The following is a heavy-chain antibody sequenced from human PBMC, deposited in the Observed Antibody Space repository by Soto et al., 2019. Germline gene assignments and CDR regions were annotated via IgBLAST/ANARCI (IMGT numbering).Heavy chain of an antibody. CDR1: GFTFINYG. Sequence: PWGSLRLSCAASGFTFINYGMIFFRHSPFKWLEWVSSISGSGGSTYYADSVKGRFTISRDNSKNTLYLQMNSLRSDDTAVYYCARSLQLWYYYDSSGYYDYWGQGTLVTVSS. CDR3: ARSLQLWYYYDSSGYYDY. J-gene: IGHJ4*02. D-gene: IGHD3-22*01. CDR2: ISGSGGST. V-gene: IGHV3-23*01.